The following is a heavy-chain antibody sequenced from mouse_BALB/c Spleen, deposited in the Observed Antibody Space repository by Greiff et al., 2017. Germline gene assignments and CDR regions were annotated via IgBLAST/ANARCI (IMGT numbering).Heavy chain of an antibody. V-gene: IGHV5-17*02. J-gene: IGHJ4*01. Sequence: EVKLMESGGGLVQPGGSRKLSCAASGFTFSSFGMHWVRQAPEKGLEWVAYISSGSSTIYYADTVKGRFTISRDNPKNTLFLQMTSLRSEDTAMYYCARGGNYLYYYAMDYWGQGTSVTVSS. CDR1: GFTFSSFG. D-gene: IGHD2-1*01. CDR3: ARGGNYLYYYAMDY. CDR2: ISSGSSTI.